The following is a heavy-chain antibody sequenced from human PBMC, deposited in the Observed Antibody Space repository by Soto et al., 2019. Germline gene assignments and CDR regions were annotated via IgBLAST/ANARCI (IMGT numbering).Heavy chain of an antibody. CDR1: GFTFSSYA. CDR2: ISGSGGST. V-gene: IGHV3-23*01. CDR3: ARNSYCTNGVCYTSYYGMDV. J-gene: IGHJ6*02. D-gene: IGHD2-8*01. Sequence: LRLSCAASGFTFSSYAMSWVRQAPGKGLEWVSAISGSGGSTYYADSVKGRFTISRDNSKNTLYLQMNSLRAEDTAVYYCARNSYCTNGVCYTSYYGMDVSGQGPTVTVYS.